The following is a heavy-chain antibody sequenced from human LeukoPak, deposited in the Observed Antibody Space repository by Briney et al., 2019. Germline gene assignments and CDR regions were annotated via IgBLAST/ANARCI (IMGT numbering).Heavy chain of an antibody. CDR3: VRSGAGSSFDY. Sequence: GGSLRLSCATSGFTFNKYWMTWVRQAPGRRPEWVANMKEDGREQFYADSVKGRFTISRDNAKSSLYLQMNSLRAEDTAVYYCVRSGAGSSFDYWGQGTLVTVSS. V-gene: IGHV3-7*01. CDR1: GFTFNKYW. CDR2: MKEDGREQ. D-gene: IGHD3-10*01. J-gene: IGHJ4*02.